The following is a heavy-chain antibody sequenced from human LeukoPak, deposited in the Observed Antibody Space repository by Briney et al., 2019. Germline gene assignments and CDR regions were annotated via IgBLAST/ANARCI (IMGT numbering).Heavy chain of an antibody. CDR2: FSSNGTT. CDR3: AREDPPWEYGDSRGAFDY. V-gene: IGHV4-59*12. J-gene: IGHJ4*02. CDR1: GASISDYY. D-gene: IGHD4-17*01. Sequence: PSETLSLTCTVSGASISDYYWSWIRQPPGKGLEWIGFFSSNGTTNYNPSLKSRVTMTVDTSKNQFSLKLSSVTAADTAVYYCAREDPPWEYGDSRGAFDYWGQGTLVTVSS.